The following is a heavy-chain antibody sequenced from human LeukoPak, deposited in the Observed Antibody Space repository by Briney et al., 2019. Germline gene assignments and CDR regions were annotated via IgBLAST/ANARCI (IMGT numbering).Heavy chain of an antibody. Sequence: SQTLSLTCTVSGGSISSYYWSWIRQPPGKGLEWIGHSHYSGSTSYNPSLKSRVTISVDTSKNQFSLTLSSVTAADTAVYYCASLFSFGSTDSWGQGTLVTVSS. V-gene: IGHV4-59*01. D-gene: IGHD3-10*01. CDR1: GGSISSYY. CDR2: SHYSGST. J-gene: IGHJ4*02. CDR3: ASLFSFGSTDS.